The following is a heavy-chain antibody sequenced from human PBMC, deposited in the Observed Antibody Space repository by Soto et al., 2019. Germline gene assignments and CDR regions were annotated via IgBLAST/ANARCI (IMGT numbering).Heavy chain of an antibody. J-gene: IGHJ6*02. CDR3: AKDHGFDEFQLLYYSYYGLDV. CDR2: ISYDSTNK. D-gene: IGHD2-2*02. Sequence: GGSLRLSCAASGFTFSDYGMHWVRQAPGKGLEWVAVISYDSTNKYYGDSVKGRFTIPRDNSKNTLYLQMNSLRAEDRAVYYCAKDHGFDEFQLLYYSYYGLDVWGQGTTVTVSS. V-gene: IGHV3-30*18. CDR1: GFTFSDYG.